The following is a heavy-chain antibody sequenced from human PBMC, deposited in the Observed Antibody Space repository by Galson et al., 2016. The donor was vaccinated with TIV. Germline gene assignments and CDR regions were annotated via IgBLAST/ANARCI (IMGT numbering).Heavy chain of an antibody. Sequence: SVKVSCKASGYTFANYGFSWVRQAPGQGLEWMGWISGYDGNTNYAQKFQGRVTMTTDTSTSTAYMELRSLRSDDTPVYYCARDRSASFGVGEDYSGMDVWGQGTTVTVSS. CDR2: ISGYDGNT. J-gene: IGHJ6*02. CDR1: GYTFANYG. D-gene: IGHD3-3*01. V-gene: IGHV1-18*04. CDR3: ARDRSASFGVGEDYSGMDV.